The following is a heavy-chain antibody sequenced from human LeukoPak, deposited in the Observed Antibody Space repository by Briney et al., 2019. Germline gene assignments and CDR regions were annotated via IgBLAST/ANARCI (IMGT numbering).Heavy chain of an antibody. D-gene: IGHD1-26*01. Sequence: SETLSLTCTVSVGSISSYYWSWIRQPPGKGLEWIGDIYYSGSTNYKPSLKSRVTISVDTSKNKFSLRLSSVTAADTAVYYSARLASGSYGPLTPFDYWGQGTLVTVSS. V-gene: IGHV4-59*08. J-gene: IGHJ4*02. CDR3: ARLASGSYGPLTPFDY. CDR1: VGSISSYY. CDR2: IYYSGST.